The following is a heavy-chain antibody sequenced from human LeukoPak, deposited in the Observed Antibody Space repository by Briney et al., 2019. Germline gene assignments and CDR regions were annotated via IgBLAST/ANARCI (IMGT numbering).Heavy chain of an antibody. V-gene: IGHV1-18*01. Sequence: ASVKVSCKASGYTFTSYGISWVRQAPGQGLEWMGWVSAYNGNTSYAQKLQGRVTMTTDTSTSTAYMELRSLRSDDTAVYYCARVTYYYDRRGYYIEPVPPDYWGQGTLVTVSS. CDR3: ARVTYYYDRRGYYIEPVPPDY. CDR1: GYTFTSYG. D-gene: IGHD3-22*01. J-gene: IGHJ4*02. CDR2: VSAYNGNT.